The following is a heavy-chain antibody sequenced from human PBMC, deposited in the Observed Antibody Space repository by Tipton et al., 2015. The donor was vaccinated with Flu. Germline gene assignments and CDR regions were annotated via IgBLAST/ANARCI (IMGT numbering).Heavy chain of an antibody. J-gene: IGHJ6*03. CDR2: ISAYNGNT. CDR3: ARDIWFGEGNYYYYYMDV. CDR1: GYTFTSYG. D-gene: IGHD3-10*01. Sequence: QSGPEVKKPGASVKVSCKASGYTFTSYGISWVRQAPGQGLEWMGWISAYNGNTNYTQKLQGRVTMTTDTSTSTAYMELRSLRSDDTAVYYCARDIWFGEGNYYYYYMDVWGKGTTVTVSS. V-gene: IGHV1-18*04.